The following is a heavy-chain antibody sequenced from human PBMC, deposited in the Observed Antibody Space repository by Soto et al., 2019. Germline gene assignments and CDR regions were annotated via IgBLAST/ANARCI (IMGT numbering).Heavy chain of an antibody. Sequence: SSETLSLTCTVSGGSISSSSYYWGWIRQPPGKGLEWIGSIYYSGSTYYNPSLKSRVTISVDTSKNQFSLKLSSVTAADTAVYYCARQLGYDSSGYYTYWGQGTLVTVSS. CDR3: ARQLGYDSSGYYTY. CDR2: IYYSGST. CDR1: GGSISSSSYY. V-gene: IGHV4-39*01. D-gene: IGHD3-22*01. J-gene: IGHJ4*02.